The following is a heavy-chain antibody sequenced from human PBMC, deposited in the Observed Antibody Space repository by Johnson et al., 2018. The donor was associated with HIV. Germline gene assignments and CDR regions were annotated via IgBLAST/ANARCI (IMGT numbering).Heavy chain of an antibody. V-gene: IGHV3-38*01. CDR3: ARLPSGYNRDTFNI. CDR1: GFTFSSHE. Sequence: VQLVESGGGVVQPGRSLRLSCAASGFTFSSHEMTWVRQAPGKGLEWVSSISGGSTYYADSRKGRFTISRHNSKNILYLQMNSLRAEDTATYYCARLPSGYNRDTFNIWGQGTMVTVSS. D-gene: IGHD5-18*01. CDR2: ISGGST. J-gene: IGHJ3*02.